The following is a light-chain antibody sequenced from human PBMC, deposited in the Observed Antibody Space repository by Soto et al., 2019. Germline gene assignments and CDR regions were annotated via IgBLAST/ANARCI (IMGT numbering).Light chain of an antibody. CDR1: QSVSSTY. CDR3: QQYDSSQYT. CDR2: AAS. Sequence: EIVLTQSPGTLSLSPGERATLSCRASQSVSSTYLAWYQQKPGQAPRLLIYAASSRATGIPDRFSGSGSGTDFTLTISRLEPEDFAVYYCQQYDSSQYTFGQGTKLEIK. V-gene: IGKV3-20*01. J-gene: IGKJ2*01.